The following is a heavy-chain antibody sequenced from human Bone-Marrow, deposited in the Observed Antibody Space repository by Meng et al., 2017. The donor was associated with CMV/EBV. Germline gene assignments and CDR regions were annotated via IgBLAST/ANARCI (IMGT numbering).Heavy chain of an antibody. D-gene: IGHD3-3*01. Sequence: GESLKISCAASGFTFSSYSMNWVRQAPGKGLEWVSSISSSSSYIYYADSVKGRFTISRDNAKNSLYLQMNSLRAEDTAVYYCARPQNYDFWSGYRPYYYYGMDVWGQGTTVTVSS. V-gene: IGHV3-21*01. J-gene: IGHJ6*02. CDR3: ARPQNYDFWSGYRPYYYYGMDV. CDR2: ISSSSSYI. CDR1: GFTFSSYS.